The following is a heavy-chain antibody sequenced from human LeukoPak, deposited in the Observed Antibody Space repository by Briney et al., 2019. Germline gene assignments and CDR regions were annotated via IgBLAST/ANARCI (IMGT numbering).Heavy chain of an antibody. D-gene: IGHD1-7*01. Sequence: EASVKVSCKASGYTFTSYGISWVRQAPGQGLEWMGWISAYNGNTNYAQKLQGRVTMTTDTPTSTAYMELRSLRSDDTAVYYCARGSRLELRGYSKANWFDPWGQGTLVTVSS. CDR3: ARGSRLELRGYSKANWFDP. CDR1: GYTFTSYG. V-gene: IGHV1-18*01. CDR2: ISAYNGNT. J-gene: IGHJ5*02.